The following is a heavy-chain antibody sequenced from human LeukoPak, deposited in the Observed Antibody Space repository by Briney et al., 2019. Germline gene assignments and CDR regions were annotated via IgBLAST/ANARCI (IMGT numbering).Heavy chain of an antibody. V-gene: IGHV3-23*01. CDR3: AKAVIGGNSWPFDY. Sequence: PGGPLRLSCAASGFTFSSYAISWVRQAPGKGLEWVSAISGSGGSAYYADSVKGRFTISRDNSKNTLYLQMNSLRAEDTAVYYCAKAVIGGNSWPFDYWGQGTLVTVSS. CDR1: GFTFSSYA. D-gene: IGHD4-23*01. J-gene: IGHJ4*02. CDR2: ISGSGGSA.